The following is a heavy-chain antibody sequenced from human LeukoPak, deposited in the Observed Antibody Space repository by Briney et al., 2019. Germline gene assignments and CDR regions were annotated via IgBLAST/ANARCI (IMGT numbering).Heavy chain of an antibody. CDR1: GGSISSGSYY. J-gene: IGHJ6*03. CDR2: IYTSGST. V-gene: IGHV4-61*02. Sequence: SETLSLTCTVSGGSISSGSYYWSWIRQPAGKGLEWIGRIYTSGSTNYNPSLKSRVTISVDTSKKQFSLKLSSVTAADTAVYYCARDYSSSFDYYYMDVWGKGTTVTVSS. CDR3: ARDYSSSFDYYYMDV. D-gene: IGHD6-6*01.